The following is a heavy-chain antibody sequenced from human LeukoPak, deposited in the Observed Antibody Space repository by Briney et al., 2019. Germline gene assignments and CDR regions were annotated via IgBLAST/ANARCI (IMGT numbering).Heavy chain of an antibody. Sequence: PSETLSLTCSVSGGSVRSRTYCWSWIRQPPGKGLQWIGYVYYSGSTNYNPSLKSRVTILLDTSNNLFSLNVNSVTADDTAVYYCASSSGYDCPYYFDYWGQGMLVTVSS. CDR3: ASSSGYDCPYYFDY. V-gene: IGHV4-61*01. D-gene: IGHD5-12*01. CDR2: VYYSGST. J-gene: IGHJ4*02. CDR1: GGSVRSRTYC.